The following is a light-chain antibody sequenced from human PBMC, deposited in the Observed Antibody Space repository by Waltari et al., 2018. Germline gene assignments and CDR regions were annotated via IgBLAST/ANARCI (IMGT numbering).Light chain of an antibody. CDR2: KTT. CDR1: HKVETNY. CDR3: QQLGGAPMYT. V-gene: IGKV3D-20*02. J-gene: IGKJ2*01. Sequence: EVVLTQSPGTLSLAAGERATLSCRASHKVETNYFAWYQQKPGQSPRLLIDKTTMRAAGVPDRFSASGFGTDFSLNIDMLEPEDSAVYFCQQLGGAPMYTFGQGTKLEI.